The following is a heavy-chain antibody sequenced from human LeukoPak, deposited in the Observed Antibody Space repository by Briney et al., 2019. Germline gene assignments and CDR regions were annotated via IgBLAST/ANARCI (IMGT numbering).Heavy chain of an antibody. Sequence: GGSLRLSCAASAFTVITNDMTWVRQAPGKGLEWVSVLYSDGNTKYADSVQGRFTISRDNSKNTLYLEMNSLSPDDTAVYYCARGVEPPAANTLAYWGQGTLVTVSP. CDR1: AFTVITND. J-gene: IGHJ4*02. CDR2: LYSDGNT. V-gene: IGHV3-53*01. CDR3: ARGVEPPAANTLAY. D-gene: IGHD2-2*01.